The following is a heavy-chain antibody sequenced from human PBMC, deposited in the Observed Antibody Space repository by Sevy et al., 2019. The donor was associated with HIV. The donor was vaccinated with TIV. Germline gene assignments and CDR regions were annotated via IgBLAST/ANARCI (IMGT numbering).Heavy chain of an antibody. CDR3: ARAQGVLLWFGEFPL. J-gene: IGHJ4*02. CDR1: AFTFSSYA. Sequence: GGSLRLSCAASAFTFSSYAMHWVRQAPGKGLEWVAVISYDGNDKDYADSVKGRFTISRDNSTNTLYLQMNSLRIEDTAVYYCARAQGVLLWFGEFPLWGPGTLVTVSS. CDR2: ISYDGNDK. D-gene: IGHD3-10*01. V-gene: IGHV3-30*04.